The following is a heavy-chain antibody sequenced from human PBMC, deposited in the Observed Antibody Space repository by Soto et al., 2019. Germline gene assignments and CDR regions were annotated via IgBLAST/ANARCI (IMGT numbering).Heavy chain of an antibody. V-gene: IGHV4-39*07. CDR3: AKTQNDILDY. CDR1: GVSISSSSYY. J-gene: IGHJ4*02. Sequence: SETLSLTCTVSGVSISSSSYYWGWIRQPPGKGLEWIGGVFYSGSTYYNPSLKSRVTISVDTSKNQFSLKLSSVTAEDTAVYYCAKTQNDILDYWGQGTLVTVSS. CDR2: VFYSGST. D-gene: IGHD3-9*01.